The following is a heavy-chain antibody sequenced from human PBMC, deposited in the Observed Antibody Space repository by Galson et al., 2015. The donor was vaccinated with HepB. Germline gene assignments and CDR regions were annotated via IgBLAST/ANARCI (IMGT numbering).Heavy chain of an antibody. D-gene: IGHD3-3*01. J-gene: IGHJ4*02. V-gene: IGHV1-2*02. CDR2: VDTKTGAT. CDR3: AKDKESGFLEWLPKLIDY. Sequence: SVKVSCKASGYIFTDHYLHWVRQAPGQGLEWMGWVDTKTGATNYAQKFQGRVTMTRDTSISTAYMEMSRLRSDDTAVYYCAKDKESGFLEWLPKLIDYWGQGTLVTVSS. CDR1: GYIFTDHY.